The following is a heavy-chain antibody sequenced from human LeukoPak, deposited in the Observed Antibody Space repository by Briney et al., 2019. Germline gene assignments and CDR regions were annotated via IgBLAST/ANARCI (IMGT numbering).Heavy chain of an antibody. D-gene: IGHD6-6*01. CDR2: ISPTGSTT. J-gene: IGHJ4*02. Sequence: GGSLRLSCTASGFSFSGHWMHWARQLPGKGLVWVSRISPTGSTTSYADSVEGRFTVSRDNAKNTLYLQVNNLRAEDTAVYYCARGPNSNWSGLDFWGQGTLLTVSS. V-gene: IGHV3-74*01. CDR3: ARGPNSNWSGLDF. CDR1: GFSFSGHW.